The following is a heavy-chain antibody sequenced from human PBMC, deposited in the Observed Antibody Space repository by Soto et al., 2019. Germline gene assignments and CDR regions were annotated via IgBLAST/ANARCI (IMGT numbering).Heavy chain of an antibody. CDR3: ARLEGLATISYYFDF. Sequence: QLQLQESGPGLVKPSETLSLTCSVSDDSINSDKYYWSWIRQPPGKGLEWIGSIYYRGNAYYNPSLQTRVTISLDKSRCQSSRKLNSVTAADSAVYFCARLEGLATISYYFDFWGPGALVTVSS. V-gene: IGHV4-39*01. D-gene: IGHD3-9*01. J-gene: IGHJ4*02. CDR2: IYYRGNA. CDR1: DDSINSDKYY.